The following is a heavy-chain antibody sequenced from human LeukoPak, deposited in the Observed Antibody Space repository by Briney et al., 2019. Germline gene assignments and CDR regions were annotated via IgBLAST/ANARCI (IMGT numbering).Heavy chain of an antibody. CDR2: IKQEGSEK. CDR3: ARDKPIAVVPRPFDI. CDR1: GFTFSSYW. V-gene: IGHV3-7*01. J-gene: IGHJ3*02. D-gene: IGHD6-19*01. Sequence: GGSLRLSCAASGFTFSSYWMSWVRQAPGKGLDWVANIKQEGSEKYYVDSVKGRFTISRDNAKNSLYLQMNSLRAEDTAVYYCARDKPIAVVPRPFDIWGQGTMVTVSS.